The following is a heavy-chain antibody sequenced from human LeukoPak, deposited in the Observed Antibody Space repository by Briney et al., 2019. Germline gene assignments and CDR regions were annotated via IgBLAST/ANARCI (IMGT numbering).Heavy chain of an antibody. CDR2: IYYSGST. CDR3: ARDRDSYGYFDY. V-gene: IGHV4-59*06. J-gene: IGHJ4*02. CDR1: GGSISSYY. Sequence: SETLSLTCTVSGGSISSYYWNWIRQHPGKGLEWIGYIYYSGSTYYNPSLKSRVTISVDTSKNQFSLKLSSVTAADTAVYYCARDRDSYGYFDYWGQGTLVTVSS. D-gene: IGHD5-18*01.